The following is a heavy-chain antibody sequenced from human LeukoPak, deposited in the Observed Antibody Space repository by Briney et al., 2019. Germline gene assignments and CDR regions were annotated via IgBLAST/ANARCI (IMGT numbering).Heavy chain of an antibody. CDR2: IKSKTDGGTT. V-gene: IGHV3-15*01. CDR3: VSGGHYFDP. Sequence: GGSLRLSCAAFGFTASNAWMSWVRQAPGKGLEWVGRIKSKTDGGTTDYAAPLKGRFTISRDDSKNTMYLQMNSLKIEDTAIYSCVSGGHYFDPWGQGTLVTVSS. D-gene: IGHD1-26*01. J-gene: IGHJ5*02. CDR1: GFTASNAW.